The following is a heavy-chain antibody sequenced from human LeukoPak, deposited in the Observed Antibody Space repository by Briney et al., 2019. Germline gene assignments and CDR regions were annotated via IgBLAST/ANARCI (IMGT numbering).Heavy chain of an antibody. CDR1: GGSLISDNFY. V-gene: IGHV4-39*01. Sequence: SETLSLTCAVSGGSLISDNFYWGWIRQPPGKGLEWIGSIYYSGSTYYHPSLNSRVTISVDTSKNRFSLKLSSVTAADTAVYSCARLRGTYYWYFDYWGQGTLVTVSS. J-gene: IGHJ4*02. CDR3: ARLRGTYYWYFDY. CDR2: IYYSGST. D-gene: IGHD1-26*01.